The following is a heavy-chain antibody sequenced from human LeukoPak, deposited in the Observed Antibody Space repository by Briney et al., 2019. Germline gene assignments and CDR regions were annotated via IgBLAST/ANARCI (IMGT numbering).Heavy chain of an antibody. CDR1: GFIFSTYW. J-gene: IGHJ5*02. CDR2: IKQDGSEK. Sequence: PGGSLRLSCAASGFIFSTYWVTWVRQAPGKGLEWVANIKQDGSEKYYVDSVKGRFTISRDNAKNSLYLQMNSLRAEDTAVYYCARGADWFDPWGQGTLVTVSS. CDR3: ARGADWFDP. V-gene: IGHV3-7*04. D-gene: IGHD6-13*01.